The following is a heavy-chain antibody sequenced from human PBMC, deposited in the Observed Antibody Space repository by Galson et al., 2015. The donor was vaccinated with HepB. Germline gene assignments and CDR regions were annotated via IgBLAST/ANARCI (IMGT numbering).Heavy chain of an antibody. Sequence: LSLTCTVSGGSISSGDYYWSWIRQPPGKGLEWIGYIYYSGSTYYNPSLKSRVTISVDTSKNQFSLKLSSVTAADTAVYYCARAYCSGGSCYSNYYYYYGMDVWGQGTTVTVSS. V-gene: IGHV4-30-4*01. CDR1: GGSISSGDYY. J-gene: IGHJ6*02. CDR2: IYYSGST. CDR3: ARAYCSGGSCYSNYYYYYGMDV. D-gene: IGHD2-15*01.